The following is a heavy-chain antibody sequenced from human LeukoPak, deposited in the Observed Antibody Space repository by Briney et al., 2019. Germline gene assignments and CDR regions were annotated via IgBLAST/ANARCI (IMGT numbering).Heavy chain of an antibody. CDR1: GFTFSSYG. CDR2: ISYDGSNK. CDR3: ATLWLPFDY. D-gene: IGHD5-12*01. J-gene: IGHJ4*02. Sequence: GESLRLSCAASGFTFSSYGMHWVRQAPGKGLEWVAVISYDGSNKYYADSVKGRFTISRDNSKNTLYLQMNSLRAEDTAVYYCATLWLPFDYWGQGTLVTVSS. V-gene: IGHV3-30*03.